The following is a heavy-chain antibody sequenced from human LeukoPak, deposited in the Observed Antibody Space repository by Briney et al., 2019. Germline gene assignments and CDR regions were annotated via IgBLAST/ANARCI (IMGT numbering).Heavy chain of an antibody. CDR2: IYYSGST. CDR1: GVSVSSGSYY. J-gene: IGHJ4*02. CDR3: ARGKRYYDILTGYYNGHFDY. D-gene: IGHD3-9*01. V-gene: IGHV4-61*01. Sequence: SETLSLTRTVSGVSVSSGSYYSSWIRQPPGKGLGWSGSIYYSGSTNYNPSLNGRATLSVDTSKNQFSLKLSSVTAAGTAVSFRARGKRYYDILTGYYNGHFDYWGQGTLVTVSS.